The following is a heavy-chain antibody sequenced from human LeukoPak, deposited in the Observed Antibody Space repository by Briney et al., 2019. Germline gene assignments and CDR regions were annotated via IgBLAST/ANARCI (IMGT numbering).Heavy chain of an antibody. V-gene: IGHV4-39*01. CDR3: ARYVNYDSSGYPKDAFDI. CDR2: IYYSGST. CDR1: GGSISSSSYY. D-gene: IGHD3-22*01. Sequence: PSETLSLTCTVSGGSISSSSYYWGWIRQPPGKGLEWIGSIYYSGSTYYNPSLKSRVTISVDTSKNQFSLKLSSVTAADTAVYYCARYVNYDSSGYPKDAFDIWGQGTMVTVSS. J-gene: IGHJ3*02.